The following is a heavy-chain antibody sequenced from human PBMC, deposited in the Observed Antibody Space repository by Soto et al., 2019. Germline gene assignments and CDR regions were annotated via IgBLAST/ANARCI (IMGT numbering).Heavy chain of an antibody. CDR1: GGTVSVDS. CDR3: ARTIRGAAAAIPRPFDV. D-gene: IGHD6-13*01. V-gene: IGHV1-69*01. Sequence: QVHLVQSGAEVKRPGSSVKLSCKASGGTVSVDSITWLRQARGHTLEWIGGIIPLFGAGNVADRVKARVTVSADESTTTGYMELRSLRSEDTAKYYCARTIRGAAAAIPRPFDVWGPGTMVIVTP. J-gene: IGHJ3*01. CDR2: IIPLFGAG.